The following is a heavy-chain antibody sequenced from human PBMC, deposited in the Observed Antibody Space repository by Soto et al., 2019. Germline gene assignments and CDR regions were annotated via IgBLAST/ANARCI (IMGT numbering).Heavy chain of an antibody. D-gene: IGHD5-12*01. V-gene: IGHV3-64D*06. J-gene: IGHJ6*02. Sequence: QPGGSLRLSCSASGFTFSSYAMHWVRQAPGKGLEYVSAISSNGGSTYYADSVKGRFTISRDNSKNTLYLQMSSLRAEDTAVYYCVKRGGSYGMDVWGQGTTVTVSS. CDR1: GFTFSSYA. CDR2: ISSNGGST. CDR3: VKRGGSYGMDV.